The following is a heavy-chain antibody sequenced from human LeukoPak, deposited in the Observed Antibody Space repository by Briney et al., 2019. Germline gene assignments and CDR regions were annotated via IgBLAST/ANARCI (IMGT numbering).Heavy chain of an antibody. D-gene: IGHD3-22*01. CDR3: ARGRSAVVKGKSPPNFDY. CDR2: IGTAGDT. V-gene: IGHV3-13*01. CDR1: GFTFSSYD. Sequence: GGSLRLSCAASGFTFSSYDMHWVRQATGKGLEWVSAIGTAGDTYYPGSVKGRFTISRENAKNSLYLQMNSLRAGDTAVYYCARGRSAVVKGKSPPNFDYWGQGTLVTVSS. J-gene: IGHJ4*02.